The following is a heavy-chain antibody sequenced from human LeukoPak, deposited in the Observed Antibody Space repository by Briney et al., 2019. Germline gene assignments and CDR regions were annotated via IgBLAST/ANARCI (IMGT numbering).Heavy chain of an antibody. CDR1: GFTVSSNY. D-gene: IGHD6-6*01. CDR3: ARDPSDAFDI. V-gene: IGHV3-66*01. J-gene: IGHJ3*02. Sequence: PRGSLRLSCAASGFTVSSNYMSWVRPGPRKGVEWVSVIYSGGSTYYADSVKGRFTISRDNSKNTLYLQMNSLRAEDTAVYYCARDPSDAFDIWGQGTMVTVSS. CDR2: IYSGGST.